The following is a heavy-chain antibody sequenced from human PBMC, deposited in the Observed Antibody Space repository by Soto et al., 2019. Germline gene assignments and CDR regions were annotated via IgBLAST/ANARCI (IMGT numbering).Heavy chain of an antibody. J-gene: IGHJ4*02. CDR1: GGSFSGYY. Sequence: SETLFLTCAVYGGSFSGYYWSWIRQTPGKGLEWIGEIDHSGSIKYNPSLESRVSISLDTSRNQFSLKLSSVTAADSAVFYCATGGGAAPGTWGQGTLVTVSS. D-gene: IGHD6-13*01. V-gene: IGHV4-34*01. CDR3: ATGGGAAPGT. CDR2: IDHSGSI.